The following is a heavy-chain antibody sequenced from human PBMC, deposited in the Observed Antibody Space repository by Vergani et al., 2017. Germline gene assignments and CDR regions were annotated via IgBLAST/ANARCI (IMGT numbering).Heavy chain of an antibody. CDR3: ARRNHYDDSFYY. V-gene: IGHV4-39*01. D-gene: IGHD4-17*01. CDR1: GGSISSSSYY. J-gene: IGHJ4*02. CDR2: IYYSGNT. Sequence: QLQLQESGPGLVKPSETLSLTCTVSGGSISSSSYYWGWIRQPPGKGLEWIGSIYYSGNTYYNPSLKSRVTISVDTSKNQFSLKLSSVTAADTAVYYCARRNHYDDSFYYWGQGTLVTVSS.